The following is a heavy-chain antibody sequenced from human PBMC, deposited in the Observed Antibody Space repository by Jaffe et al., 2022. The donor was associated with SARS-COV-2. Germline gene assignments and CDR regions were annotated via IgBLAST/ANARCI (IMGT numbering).Heavy chain of an antibody. V-gene: IGHV6-1*01. Sequence: QVQLQQSGPGLVKPSQTLSLTCAISGDSVSSNSAAWNWIRQSPSRGLEWLGRTYYRSKWYNDYAVSVKSRITINPDTSKNQFSLQLNSVTPEDTAVYYCARVPVFLLEPGGQKGIAAAGTRYDAFDIWGQGTMVTVSS. J-gene: IGHJ3*02. D-gene: IGHD6-13*01. CDR2: TYYRSKWYN. CDR3: ARVPVFLLEPGGQKGIAAAGTRYDAFDI. CDR1: GDSVSSNSAA.